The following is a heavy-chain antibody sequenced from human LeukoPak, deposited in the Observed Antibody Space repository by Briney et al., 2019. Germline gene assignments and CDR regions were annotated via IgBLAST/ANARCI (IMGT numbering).Heavy chain of an antibody. CDR3: ASLVGLLNWNYESN. J-gene: IGHJ4*02. V-gene: IGHV3-7*01. D-gene: IGHD1-7*01. CDR2: IKHDGSEE. CDR1: GFSFSSYW. Sequence: PRGSLILSCAGSGFSFSSYWMSWVRQAPGKGLEWVANIKHDGSEEYYVDSVKGRFTISRDNAQKSLYLQMNSLRGEDTAVYYCASLVGLLNWNYESNWGQGTLVIVSS.